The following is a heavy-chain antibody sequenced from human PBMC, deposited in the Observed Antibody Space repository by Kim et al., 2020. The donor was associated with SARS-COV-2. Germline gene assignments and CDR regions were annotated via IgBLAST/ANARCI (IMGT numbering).Heavy chain of an antibody. CDR3: ARDYWSEWLAPAFF. Sequence: ASVKVSCKASGYTFTSYGISWVRQAPGQGLEWMGWISAYNGNTNYAQKLQGRVTMTTDTSTSTAYMELRSLRSDDTAVYYCARDYWSEWLAPAFFWGQGTLVTVSS. D-gene: IGHD3-3*01. J-gene: IGHJ4*02. CDR1: GYTFTSYG. V-gene: IGHV1-18*04. CDR2: ISAYNGNT.